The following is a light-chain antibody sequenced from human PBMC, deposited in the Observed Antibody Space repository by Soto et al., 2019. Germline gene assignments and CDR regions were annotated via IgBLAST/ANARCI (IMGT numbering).Light chain of an antibody. CDR2: DAS. J-gene: IGKJ3*01. CDR3: HQRRNWLFS. CDR1: QSVGNY. Sequence: EFVLTQSPAILSLSPGIGATLSCRASQSVGNYLAWYQQKPGQAPRLLIYDASNRATGIPARFSGSGYGTDLTLTISSLEPEDVAVYFCHQRRNWLFSFGPGTKVDMK. V-gene: IGKV3-11*01.